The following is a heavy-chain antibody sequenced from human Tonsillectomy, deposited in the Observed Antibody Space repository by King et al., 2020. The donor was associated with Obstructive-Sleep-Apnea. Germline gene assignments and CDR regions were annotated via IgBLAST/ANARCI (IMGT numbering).Heavy chain of an antibody. CDR2: IKSETDGGTT. J-gene: IGHJ4*02. Sequence: VQLVESGGGLVKPGGSLRLSCAASGFTFSNAWMSWVRQAPGKGLEWVGRIKSETDGGTTDYAAPVKGRFTISRDDSKNTLYLQMNSLKTEDTAVYYCTIHYYDSSGYPDWGQGTLVTVSS. V-gene: IGHV3-15*01. CDR3: TIHYYDSSGYPD. CDR1: GFTFSNAW. D-gene: IGHD3-22*01.